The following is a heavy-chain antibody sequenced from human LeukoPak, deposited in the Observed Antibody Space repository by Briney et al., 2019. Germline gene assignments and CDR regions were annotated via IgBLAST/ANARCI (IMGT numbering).Heavy chain of an antibody. V-gene: IGHV1-46*01. CDR2: INPSGGST. CDR1: GCTFTSYY. D-gene: IGHD3-3*01. CDR3: ARAWGIFGVVIIGYFDY. J-gene: IGHJ4*02. Sequence: GASVKVSCKASGCTFTSYYMHWVRQAPGQGLEWVGIINPSGGSTSYAQKFQGRVTMTRDTSTSTVYMELSSLRSEDTAVYYCARAWGIFGVVIIGYFDYWGQGTLVTVSS.